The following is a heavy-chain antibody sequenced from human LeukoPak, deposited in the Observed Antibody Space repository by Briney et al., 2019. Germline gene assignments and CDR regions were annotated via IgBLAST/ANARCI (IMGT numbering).Heavy chain of an antibody. CDR3: TTAIVVVPAATDPDAFDI. V-gene: IGHV3-48*03. Sequence: GGSLRLSCAASGFTFSSYEMNWVRQAPGKGLEWVSYISSSGSTIYYADSVKGRFTISRDNAKNSLYLQMNSLKTEDTAVYYCTTAIVVVPAATDPDAFDIWGQGTMVTVSS. J-gene: IGHJ3*02. CDR2: ISSSGSTI. D-gene: IGHD2-2*01. CDR1: GFTFSSYE.